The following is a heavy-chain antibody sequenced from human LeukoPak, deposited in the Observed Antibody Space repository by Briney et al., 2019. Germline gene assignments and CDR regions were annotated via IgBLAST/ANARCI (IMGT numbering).Heavy chain of an antibody. CDR2: IKQDGTEK. V-gene: IGHV3-7*01. CDR3: ARERQNKDFWSGGDY. Sequence: PGGSLRLSCAASGFTFSTYWMSWVRQAPGKGLEWVANIKQDGTEKYYVDSVEGRFTISRDNAKNSLYLQMNTLRPEDTALYYCARERQNKDFWSGGDYWGQGTLVTVSS. J-gene: IGHJ4*02. D-gene: IGHD3-3*01. CDR1: GFTFSTYW.